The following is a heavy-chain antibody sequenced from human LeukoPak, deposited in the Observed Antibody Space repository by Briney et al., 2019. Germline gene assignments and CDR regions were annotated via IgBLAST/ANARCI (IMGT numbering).Heavy chain of an antibody. Sequence: GGSLRLSCAASGFIFSNYWMNWVRQTPGKGLEWVANIKEDGSEKYYVDSVRGRFTISRDNAKNSLYLQLNSLRAEDTAVYYCAADGYSSPFDFWGQGTLVTVSS. V-gene: IGHV3-7*01. CDR1: GFIFSNYW. D-gene: IGHD5-24*01. J-gene: IGHJ4*02. CDR3: AADGYSSPFDF. CDR2: IKEDGSEK.